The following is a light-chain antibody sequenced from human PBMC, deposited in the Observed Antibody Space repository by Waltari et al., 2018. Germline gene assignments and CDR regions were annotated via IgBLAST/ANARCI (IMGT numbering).Light chain of an antibody. CDR2: LGS. J-gene: IGKJ1*01. Sequence: DIVVTPSPLSLPVTPGEPASLSCSSRPSLLLTNGNNYLDGYLQKPGQSPQLLIYLGSNRASGVPDRFSGSGSGTDFTLKISRVEAEDVGVYYCMQSLQALWTFGQGTKVEFK. CDR3: MQSLQALWT. V-gene: IGKV2-28*01. CDR1: PSLLLTNGNNY.